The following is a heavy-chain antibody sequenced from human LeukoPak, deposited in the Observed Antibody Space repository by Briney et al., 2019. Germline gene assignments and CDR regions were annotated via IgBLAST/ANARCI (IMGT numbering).Heavy chain of an antibody. CDR2: TYYRSQQWYS. J-gene: IGHJ4*02. Sequence: PSQTLSLTYAISVDSLTSNGAAWKWIRQSPSRGLEWLGRTYYRSQQWYSDYAPSVKGRITINPDTPKNQFSLQLDSVTPEVTPEDTAVYYCGRETDFGVVTNWGQGTLVTVSS. CDR1: VDSLTSNGAA. V-gene: IGHV6-1*01. CDR3: GRETDFGVVTN. D-gene: IGHD3-3*01.